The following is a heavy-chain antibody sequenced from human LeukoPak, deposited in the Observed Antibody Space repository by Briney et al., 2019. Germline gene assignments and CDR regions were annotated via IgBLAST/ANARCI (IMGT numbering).Heavy chain of an antibody. CDR1: GYTFTSYY. D-gene: IGHD3-22*01. V-gene: IGHV1-46*01. Sequence: GASVKVSCKASGYTFTSYYMHWVRQAPGQGLEWMGIINPSGGSTSYAQKFQGRVTMTRDTSTSTVYMELSSLRSEDTAVYYCAKDLRESITMIVVVPDAFDIWGQGTMVTVSS. J-gene: IGHJ3*02. CDR2: INPSGGST. CDR3: AKDLRESITMIVVVPDAFDI.